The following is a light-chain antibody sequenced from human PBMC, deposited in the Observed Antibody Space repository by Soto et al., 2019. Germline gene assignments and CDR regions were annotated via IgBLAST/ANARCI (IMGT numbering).Light chain of an antibody. CDR3: QTWGTGIVI. J-gene: IGLJ2*01. Sequence: QPVLTQSPSASASLGASVKLTCTLSSGHSSYAIAWHQQQPDKGPRYLMKLNSDGSHNKGDGIPDRFSGSSSGAERYLTISSLQSEDEADYYCQTWGTGIVIFGGGTQLTVL. V-gene: IGLV4-69*01. CDR2: LNSDGSH. CDR1: SGHSSYA.